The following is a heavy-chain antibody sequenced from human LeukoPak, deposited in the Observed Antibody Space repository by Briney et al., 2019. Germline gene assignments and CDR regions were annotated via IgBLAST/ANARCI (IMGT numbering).Heavy chain of an antibody. CDR2: IDNGGSDT. Sequence: GGSLRLSCAASGFTFSNYWMHWVRQAPGKGLVWVSRIDNGGSDTRHADSVKGRFTISRDNAKNTLYLQMNSLRAEDTAVYYCATKYSYDAFDIWGQGTMVTVSS. CDR3: ATKYSYDAFDI. CDR1: GFTFSNYW. V-gene: IGHV3-74*01. J-gene: IGHJ3*02. D-gene: IGHD5-18*01.